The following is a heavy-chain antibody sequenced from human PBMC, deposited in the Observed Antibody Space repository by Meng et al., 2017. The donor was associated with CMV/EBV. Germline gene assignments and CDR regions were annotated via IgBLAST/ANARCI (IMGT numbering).Heavy chain of an antibody. CDR3: ARSYEFWSGYYFDY. Sequence: GSLRLSCTVSGGSISSSGYYWGWIRQPPRKGLEWIGSINSSGRTYYNPSLKSRVTISVDTSKNQVSLKLSSVTAADTAVYYCARSYEFWSGYYFDYWGQGTLVTVSS. D-gene: IGHD3-3*01. V-gene: IGHV4-39*01. J-gene: IGHJ4*02. CDR2: INSSGRT. CDR1: GGSISSSGYY.